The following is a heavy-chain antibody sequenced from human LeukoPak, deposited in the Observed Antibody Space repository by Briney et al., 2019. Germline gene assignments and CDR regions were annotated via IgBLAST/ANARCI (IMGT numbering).Heavy chain of an antibody. V-gene: IGHV4-59*08. CDR1: GGSISSYY. Sequence: PSETLSLTCTVSGGSISSYYWSWIRQPPGKGLEWIGYIYHTGSTSYNPSLKSRVTISVDTSKNQFSLKLSSVTAADTAVYYCARQTSYYDSSGYYYGGSGYFDYWGQGTLVTVSS. J-gene: IGHJ4*02. D-gene: IGHD3-22*01. CDR2: IYHTGST. CDR3: ARQTSYYDSSGYYYGGSGYFDY.